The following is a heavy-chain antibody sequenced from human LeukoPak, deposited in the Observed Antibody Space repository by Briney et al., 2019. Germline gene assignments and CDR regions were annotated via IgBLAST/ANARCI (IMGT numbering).Heavy chain of an antibody. V-gene: IGHV4-4*07. CDR2: IYTSGST. Sequence: SETLSLTCTVSGGSISSYYWSWIRLPAGKGLEWIGRIYTSGSTNYNPSLKSRVTMSVDTSKNQFSLKLSSVTAADTAVYYCAASKIVVPAAIRPYWYFDLWGRGTLVTVSS. CDR1: GGSISSYY. D-gene: IGHD2-2*02. CDR3: AASKIVVPAAIRPYWYFDL. J-gene: IGHJ2*01.